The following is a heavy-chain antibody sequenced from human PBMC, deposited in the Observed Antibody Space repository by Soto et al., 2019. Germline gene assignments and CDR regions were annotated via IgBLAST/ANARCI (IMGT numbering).Heavy chain of an antibody. V-gene: IGHV4-4*07. CDR2: IYASGST. CDR1: GGSISPYY. J-gene: IGHJ4*02. Sequence: PSETLSLTCSVSGGSISPYYWSWIRQPAGKGLEWIGRIYASGSTNYNPSLKSRVTMSVATSKNQFSPKLTSVTAADTATYYCARGGMVIIPTATAFDYWGQGTLVTVSS. D-gene: IGHD1-1*01. CDR3: ARGGMVIIPTATAFDY.